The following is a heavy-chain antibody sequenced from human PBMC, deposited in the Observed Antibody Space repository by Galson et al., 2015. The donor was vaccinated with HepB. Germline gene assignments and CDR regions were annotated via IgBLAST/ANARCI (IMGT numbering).Heavy chain of an antibody. V-gene: IGHV3-23*01. CDR2: ISGSGGGT. CDR1: GFTFSSCA. Sequence: SLRLSCAASGFTFSSCAMSWVRQAPGKGLEWVSAISGSGGGTYYADSVKGRFTISRDNSKNTLYLQMNSLRAEDTAVYYCAKDFRGNYVAYFDYWGQGTLVTVSS. D-gene: IGHD1-7*01. J-gene: IGHJ4*02. CDR3: AKDFRGNYVAYFDY.